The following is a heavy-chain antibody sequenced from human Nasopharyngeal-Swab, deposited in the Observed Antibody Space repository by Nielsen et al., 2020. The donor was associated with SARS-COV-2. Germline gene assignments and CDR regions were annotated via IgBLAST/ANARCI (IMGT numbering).Heavy chain of an antibody. CDR2: ISGSGGST. V-gene: IGHV3-23*01. J-gene: IGHJ3*02. CDR3: AKEIAAAGYDAFDI. Sequence: GESLKISCAASGFTFSRFAMSWVRQAPGKGLEWVSGISGSGGSTYHADSVKGRFTISRDNSKNTLYLQMNSLRDEDTAVYYCAKEIAAAGYDAFDIWGQGTVVTVSS. CDR1: GFTFSRFA. D-gene: IGHD6-13*01.